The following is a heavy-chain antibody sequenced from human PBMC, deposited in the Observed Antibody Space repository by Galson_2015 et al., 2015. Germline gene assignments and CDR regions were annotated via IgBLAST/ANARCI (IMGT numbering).Heavy chain of an antibody. J-gene: IGHJ4*01. Sequence: SLRLSCAASGFTFSSYRMNWVRQAPGKGLEWISYISSSSSTIYYADSVKGRFTIARDNAKNSLYLQMNSLRDEDTAVYYCARDRSTGRLSSFDYRCHGSLVTVSS. CDR1: GFTFSSYR. CDR2: ISSSSSTI. CDR3: ARDRSTGRLSSFDY. D-gene: IGHD1-14*01. V-gene: IGHV3-48*02.